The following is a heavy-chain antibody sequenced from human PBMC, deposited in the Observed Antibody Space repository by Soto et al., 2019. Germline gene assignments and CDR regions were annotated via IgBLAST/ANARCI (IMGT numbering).Heavy chain of an antibody. Sequence: QVQLVQSGGEVKKPGASVRVSCKTSGYTFTSYGISWVRQAPGQGLEWLGWISGYNGNTNYAQLLQGRVTMTRDTSTSTAYMELRSLRSDDMAVYYCARVPRGTWYAHLLYWGQGTPVTVSS. D-gene: IGHD2-8*01. CDR2: ISGYNGNT. CDR3: ARVPRGTWYAHLLY. J-gene: IGHJ4*02. CDR1: GYTFTSYG. V-gene: IGHV1-18*03.